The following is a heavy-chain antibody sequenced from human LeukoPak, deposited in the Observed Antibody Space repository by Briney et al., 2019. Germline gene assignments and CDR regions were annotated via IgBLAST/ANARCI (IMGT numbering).Heavy chain of an antibody. CDR1: GGSISRGTYY. V-gene: IGHV4-61*01. D-gene: IGHD3-22*01. CDR3: ASSYYDSSGYSEA. CDR2: IYYSGST. J-gene: IGHJ5*02. Sequence: SETLSLTCTVSGGSISRGTYYWSWIRQPPGKGLEWIGYIYYSGSTNYNPSLKSRVTISVDTSKNQFSLKLSSVTAADTAVYYCASSYYDSSGYSEAWGQGTLVTVSS.